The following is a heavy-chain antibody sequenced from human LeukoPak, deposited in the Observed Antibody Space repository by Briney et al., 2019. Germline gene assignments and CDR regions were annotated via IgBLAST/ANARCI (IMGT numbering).Heavy chain of an antibody. J-gene: IGHJ4*02. CDR1: GFTFSSYA. CDR3: ARMYNGIDF. D-gene: IGHD3-10*01. CDR2: ISSGGNYR. V-gene: IGHV3-21*01. Sequence: PGGSLRLSCAASGFTFSSYAMSRVRQAPGKGLEWVSSISSGGNYRYYADSVKGRFTISRDNAKNSLYLQMNSLRAEDTAVYYCARMYNGIDFWGQGTLVTVSS.